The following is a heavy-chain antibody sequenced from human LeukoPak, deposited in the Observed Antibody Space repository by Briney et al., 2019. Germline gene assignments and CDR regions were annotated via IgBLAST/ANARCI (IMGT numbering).Heavy chain of an antibody. CDR2: ITDSGGSV. V-gene: IGHV3-23*01. J-gene: IGHJ4*02. Sequence: SGGSLRPSCAASGYMFSTYAMSWVRQAPGKGPQWVSAITDSGGSVLYADSVKGRFTISRDNSKNTLYLQMNSLRAEDTAVYYCARDQGWLINYWGQGTLVTVSS. CDR3: ARDQGWLINY. D-gene: IGHD5-18*01. CDR1: GYMFSTYA.